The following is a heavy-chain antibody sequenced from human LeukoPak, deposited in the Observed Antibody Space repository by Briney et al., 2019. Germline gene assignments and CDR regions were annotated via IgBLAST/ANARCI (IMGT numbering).Heavy chain of an antibody. CDR2: IYYSGST. Sequence: SETLSLTCTVSGGSIRSYYWSWIRQPPGKGLEWIGYIYYSGSTNYNPSLKSRVTISVDTSKNQFSLKLSSVTAADTAVYYCARSTYYYDSSGYYYEPSYGMDVWGQGTTVTVSS. J-gene: IGHJ6*02. D-gene: IGHD3-22*01. CDR1: GGSIRSYY. CDR3: ARSTYYYDSSGYYYEPSYGMDV. V-gene: IGHV4-59*01.